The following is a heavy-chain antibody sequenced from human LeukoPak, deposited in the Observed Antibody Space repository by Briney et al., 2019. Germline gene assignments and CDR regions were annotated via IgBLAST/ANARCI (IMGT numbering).Heavy chain of an antibody. CDR1: GGSISSYY. V-gene: IGHV4-59*01. Sequence: SETLSLTCTVSGGSISSYYWSWIRQPPGKGLEWIGYIYYSGSTNYNPSLKSRVTISVDTSENQFSLKLSSVTAADTAVYYCARVVPYDFWSGHQLDVWGQGTTVTVSS. J-gene: IGHJ6*02. CDR3: ARVVPYDFWSGHQLDV. CDR2: IYYSGST. D-gene: IGHD3-3*01.